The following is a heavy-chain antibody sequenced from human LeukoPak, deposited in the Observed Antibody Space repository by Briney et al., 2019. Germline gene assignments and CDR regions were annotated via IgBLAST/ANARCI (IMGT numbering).Heavy chain of an antibody. D-gene: IGHD2-2*01. CDR2: MSNGGGST. V-gene: IGHV3-23*01. CDR1: GFTFSSYA. J-gene: IGHJ4*02. CDR3: AKKYANLWYFDF. Sequence: PGGSLRLSCAASGFTFSSYAMSWVRQAPGKGLEWVSGMSNGGGSTYYADSVKGRFAISRDNSKNTLDLQMNSLRADDTAMYYCAKKYANLWYFDFWGQGTLVTVSS.